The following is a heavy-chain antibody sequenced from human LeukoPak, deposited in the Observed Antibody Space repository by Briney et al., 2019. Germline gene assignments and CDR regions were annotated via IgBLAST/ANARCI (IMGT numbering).Heavy chain of an antibody. CDR2: ISSSGSTI. D-gene: IGHD3-3*01. Sequence: LSLTCTVSGGSISSYYWSWIRQAPGKGLEWVSYISSSGSTIYYADSVKGRFTISRDNAKNSLYLQMNSLRAEDTAVYYCARVNDFWSGYPDYWGQGTLVAVSS. CDR3: ARVNDFWSGYPDY. V-gene: IGHV3-11*01. J-gene: IGHJ4*02. CDR1: GGSISSYY.